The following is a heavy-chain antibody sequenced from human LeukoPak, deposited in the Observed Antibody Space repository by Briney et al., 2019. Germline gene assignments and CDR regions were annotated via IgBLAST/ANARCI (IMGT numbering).Heavy chain of an antibody. D-gene: IGHD3-3*01. CDR1: VGSISSGDYY. V-gene: IGHV4-30-4*01. CDR2: IYYSGST. CDR3: ARGRTYYDFWSGYTYNWFDP. J-gene: IGHJ5*02. Sequence: SQTLSLTCTVSVGSISSGDYYWSWIRQPPGEGLEWLGYIYYSGSTYYNPSLKSRVTISVDTSKNQFSLKLSSVTAADTAVYYCARGRTYYDFWSGYTYNWFDPWGQGTLVTVSS.